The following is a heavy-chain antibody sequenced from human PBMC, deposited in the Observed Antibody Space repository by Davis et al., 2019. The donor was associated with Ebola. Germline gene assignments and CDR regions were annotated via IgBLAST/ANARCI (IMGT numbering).Heavy chain of an antibody. CDR1: GFTFSSYS. D-gene: IGHD5-24*01. Sequence: PGGSLRLSCAASGFTFSSYSMNWVRQAPGKGLEWVSSISSSSSYIYYADSVKGRFTISRDNAKNSLYLQMNSLRAEDTAVYYCARGGGEEMATMDYYGMDVWGKGTTVTVSS. CDR2: ISSSSSYI. J-gene: IGHJ6*04. CDR3: ARGGGEEMATMDYYGMDV. V-gene: IGHV3-21*01.